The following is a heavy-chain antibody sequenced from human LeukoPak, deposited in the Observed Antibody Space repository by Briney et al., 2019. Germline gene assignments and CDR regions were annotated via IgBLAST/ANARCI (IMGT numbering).Heavy chain of an antibody. CDR3: AKGIRGYCSGGSCYSDY. CDR2: ISGSGGST. Sequence: GGSLRLSCAASGFTFSSYAMSWVRQAPGKGLEWVSVISGSGGSTYYADSVKGRFTISRDNSKNTLYLQMNSLRAEDTAVYYCAKGIRGYCSGGSCYSDYWGQGTLVTVSS. J-gene: IGHJ4*02. D-gene: IGHD2-15*01. V-gene: IGHV3-23*01. CDR1: GFTFSSYA.